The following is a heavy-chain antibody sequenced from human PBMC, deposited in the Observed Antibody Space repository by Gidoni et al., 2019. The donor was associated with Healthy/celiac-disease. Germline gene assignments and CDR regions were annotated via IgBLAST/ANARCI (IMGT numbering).Heavy chain of an antibody. V-gene: IGHV3-23*01. CDR2: ISGSGGST. Sequence: EVQLLESGGGLVQPGGSLRLSCAASGFTFSSSAMGWVRQAPGEGLEWVSAISGSGGSTYYADSVKCRFTISRDNSKNTLYLQMNSLRAEDTAVYYCAKAKDIVNGPSPNWYFDLWGRGTLVTVSS. CDR1: GFTFSSSA. CDR3: AKAKDIVNGPSPNWYFDL. D-gene: IGHD2-15*01. J-gene: IGHJ2*01.